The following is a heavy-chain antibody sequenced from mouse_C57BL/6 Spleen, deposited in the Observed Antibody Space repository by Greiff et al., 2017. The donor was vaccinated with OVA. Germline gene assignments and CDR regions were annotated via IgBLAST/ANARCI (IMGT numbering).Heavy chain of an antibody. Sequence: QVQLQQPGAELVKPGASVQLSCKASGYTFTSYWMQWVKQRPGQGLEWIGAIDPSASYTNYNQKFKGKATLTVDTSSSTAYMQLRSLTSEDSAVYYCARSPPYYCGSSHDAMDYWGQGTSVTVSS. V-gene: IGHV1-50*01. CDR3: ARSPPYYCGSSHDAMDY. D-gene: IGHD1-1*01. CDR1: GYTFTSYW. J-gene: IGHJ4*01. CDR2: IDPSASYT.